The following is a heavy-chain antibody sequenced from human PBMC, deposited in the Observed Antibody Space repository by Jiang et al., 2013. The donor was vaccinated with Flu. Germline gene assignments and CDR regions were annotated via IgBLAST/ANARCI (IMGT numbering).Heavy chain of an antibody. CDR2: INASNGNT. CDR3: ARGDSGAYYFDSSGYYLADYFDY. D-gene: IGHD3-22*01. V-gene: IGHV1-3*01. J-gene: IGHJ4*02. Sequence: EWMGWINASNGNTKYSQKFQGRVTITRDTSASTAYMELSSLRSEDTAVYYCARGDSGAYYFDSSGYYLADYFDYWGQGTLVTVSS.